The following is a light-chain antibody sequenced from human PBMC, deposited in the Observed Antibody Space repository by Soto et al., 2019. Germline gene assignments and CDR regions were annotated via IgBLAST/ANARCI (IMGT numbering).Light chain of an antibody. CDR1: SSDVGGYNH. Sequence: QSALTQPASVSGSPGQSITISCTGTSSDVGGYNHVSWYQQHPGKAPKLMIYEVSNRPSGVSSRFSGSKSGNTASLTISGLQAEDEADYYCCSYAGSYTWVFGTGTKLTVL. V-gene: IGLV2-14*01. J-gene: IGLJ1*01. CDR3: CSYAGSYTWV. CDR2: EVS.